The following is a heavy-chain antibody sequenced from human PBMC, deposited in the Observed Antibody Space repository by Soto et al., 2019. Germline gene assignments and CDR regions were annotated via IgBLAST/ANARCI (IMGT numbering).Heavy chain of an antibody. CDR3: ATRKDFFDY. CDR2: VTGSGST. CDR1: GFTFSSYA. V-gene: IGHV3-23*01. J-gene: IGHJ4*02. Sequence: EVQLLESGGGLVQPGGSLRLSCAASGFTFSSYAMSWVRQAPGKGLEWVSGVTGSGSTYYADSAKGRFTISRDNSKNTLYLQMNSLRAEDTGVYYCATRKDFFDYWCQGTLVTVSS.